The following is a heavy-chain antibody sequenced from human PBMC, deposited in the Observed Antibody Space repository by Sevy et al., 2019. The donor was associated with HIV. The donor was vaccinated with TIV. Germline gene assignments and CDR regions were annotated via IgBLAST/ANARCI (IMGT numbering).Heavy chain of an antibody. D-gene: IGHD3-3*02. V-gene: IGHV3-23*01. J-gene: IGHJ3*02. CDR1: EFIFSSHA. CDR3: ARDGRGISAFDI. CDR2: ISGDGENT. Sequence: GGSLRLSCVASEFIFSSHAVSWVRQAPGKGLEWVSAISGDGENTHYADSVRGRFTISRDNFKNTLYLQMNSLRAEDTALYYCARDGRGISAFDIWGPWTLVTVSS.